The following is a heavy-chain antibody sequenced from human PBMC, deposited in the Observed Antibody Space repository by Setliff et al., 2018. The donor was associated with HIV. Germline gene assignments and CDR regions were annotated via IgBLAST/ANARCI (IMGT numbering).Heavy chain of an antibody. CDR2: ISVSGFNL. J-gene: IGHJ4*03. CDR1: GFTFSTYN. V-gene: IGHV3-21*04. Sequence: GGSLRLSCAASGFTFSTYNMNWVRLAPGRGLEWISSISVSGFNLYYADSVKGRFFVSRDDAKNSLFLQMNSLKAEDTAVYHCARSPQGGYFDYWGQGTLVTVSS. CDR3: ARSPQGGYFDY.